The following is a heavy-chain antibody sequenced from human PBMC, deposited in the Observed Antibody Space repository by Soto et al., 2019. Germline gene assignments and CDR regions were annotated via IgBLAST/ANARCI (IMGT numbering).Heavy chain of an antibody. V-gene: IGHV3-74*01. CDR3: TRDDSGLGIDY. J-gene: IGHJ4*02. Sequence: GGSLRLSCEASGFNFRDFLMHWVRQPPGKGPEWVSNIPSDGRDVSYADSVRGRFTISRDDARNTLYLQMSDLRVEDTAIYYCTRDDSGLGIDYWGQGTQVTVYS. D-gene: IGHD2-21*01. CDR2: IPSDGRDV. CDR1: GFNFRDFL.